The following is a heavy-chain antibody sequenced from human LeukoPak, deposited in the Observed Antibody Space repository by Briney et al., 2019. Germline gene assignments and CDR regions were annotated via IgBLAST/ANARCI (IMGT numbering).Heavy chain of an antibody. Sequence: GGSLRLSCTASGFTFSSYGMHWVRQAPGRGLEWVAAIQYDGSNEYYADSVKGRFTISRDQSKNTLFLQVNSLRAEDTAVYYCARDSCGSPSCFDYWGQGTLVTVSS. D-gene: IGHD2-2*01. V-gene: IGHV3-33*01. J-gene: IGHJ4*02. CDR1: GFTFSSYG. CDR2: IQYDGSNE. CDR3: ARDSCGSPSCFDY.